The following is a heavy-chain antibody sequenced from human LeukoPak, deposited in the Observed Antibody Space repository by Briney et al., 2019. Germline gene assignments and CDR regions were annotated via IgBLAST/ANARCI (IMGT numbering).Heavy chain of an antibody. V-gene: IGHV3-49*03. J-gene: IGHJ4*02. Sequence: GGSLRLSCTASGFTFGDYAMSWFRQAPGKGLEWVGFIRSKAYGGTTEYAASVKGRFTISRDDSKSIAYLQMNSLKTEDTAVYYCTRVPYSGYDLFIDYWGQGTLVTVSS. D-gene: IGHD5-12*01. CDR3: TRVPYSGYDLFIDY. CDR2: IRSKAYGGTT. CDR1: GFTFGDYA.